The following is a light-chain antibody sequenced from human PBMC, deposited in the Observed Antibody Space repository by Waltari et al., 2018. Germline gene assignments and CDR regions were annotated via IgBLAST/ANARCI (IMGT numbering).Light chain of an antibody. CDR1: SRDVGNYNW. V-gene: IGLV2-14*03. Sequence: QSALTQPASVSGSPGQSITISCTGTSRDVGNYNWLSWYQQTPGKAPKVVIFDVSYRPSGVSNRFSGSKSGNTASLTISGLQAEDEADYYCTSYTSSHSLVFGTGTKVTVL. CDR2: DVS. J-gene: IGLJ1*01. CDR3: TSYTSSHSLV.